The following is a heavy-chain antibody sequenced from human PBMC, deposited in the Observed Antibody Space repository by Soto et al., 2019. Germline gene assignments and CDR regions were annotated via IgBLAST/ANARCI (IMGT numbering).Heavy chain of an antibody. CDR3: AHTDDHSIWTDS. D-gene: IGHD1-1*01. CDR1: GLNFIDAW. J-gene: IGHJ5*01. CDR2: IKSKGSGGTT. Sequence: EVQLVESGGGLVKPGESLRLSCAVSGLNFIDAWMSWVRQAPGKGLEYVGQIKSKGSGGTTDYAAPVKGRFTISRDDSKETVYLEMSSLRTEATAVYYCAHTDDHSIWTDSWGHGTLVTVSS. V-gene: IGHV3-15*01.